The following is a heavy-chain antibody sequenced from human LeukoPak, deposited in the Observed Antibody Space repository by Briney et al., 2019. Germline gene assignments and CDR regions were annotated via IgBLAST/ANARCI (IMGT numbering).Heavy chain of an antibody. V-gene: IGHV4-59*01. D-gene: IGHD6-6*01. CDR2: ISYGNT. CDR1: GGSISTYY. Sequence: SETLSLTCSVSGGSISTYYWNWIRQTPGKGLEWIGHISYGNTDYNPSLKSRVTISVDTSKNQFSLKLSSVTAADTAVYYCARGVEYSSSSGLGYWGQGTLVTVSS. CDR3: ARGVEYSSSSGLGY. J-gene: IGHJ4*02.